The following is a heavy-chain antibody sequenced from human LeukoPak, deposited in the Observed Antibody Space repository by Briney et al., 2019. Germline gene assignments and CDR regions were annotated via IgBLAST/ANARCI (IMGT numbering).Heavy chain of an antibody. CDR3: AKDKLGGHYGDYYFDY. D-gene: IGHD4-17*01. CDR1: GFTFDDYA. Sequence: QPGGSLRLSCAASGFTFDDYAMHWVRQAPGKGLEWVSLISGDGGGTYYADSVKGRFTISRDNSKNSLYLQMNSLRTEDTALYYCAKDKLGGHYGDYYFDYWGQGTLVTVSS. V-gene: IGHV3-43*02. J-gene: IGHJ4*02. CDR2: ISGDGGGT.